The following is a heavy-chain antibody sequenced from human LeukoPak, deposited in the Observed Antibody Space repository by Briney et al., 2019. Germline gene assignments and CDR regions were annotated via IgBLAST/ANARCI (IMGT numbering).Heavy chain of an antibody. CDR1: GFTFSTYA. CDR2: ISSNGGST. V-gene: IGHV3-64*01. CDR3: ARGGSMIVMGPDY. D-gene: IGHD3-22*01. J-gene: IGHJ4*02. Sequence: GGSLRLSCAAPGFTFSTYAMPWVRQAPGKGLKYVSAISSNGGSTFYANFLKGRFTISRDNSKNTLYLQMGSLRVEDMAVYYCARGGSMIVMGPDYWGQGTLVTVSS.